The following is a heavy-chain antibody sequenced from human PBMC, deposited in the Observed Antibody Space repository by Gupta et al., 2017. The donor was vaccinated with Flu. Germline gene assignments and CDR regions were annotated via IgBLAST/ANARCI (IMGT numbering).Heavy chain of an antibody. J-gene: IGHJ6*02. Sequence: QVQLQQWGAGLLKPSETLSLTCAVYGGSFSGYYWSWIRQPPGKGLEWIGEINHSGSTNYNPSLKSRVTISVDTSKNQFSLKLSSVTAADTAVYYCARISLRKYSSSRHYYGMDVWGQGTTVTVPS. V-gene: IGHV4-34*01. D-gene: IGHD6-6*01. CDR1: GGSFSGYY. CDR2: INHSGST. CDR3: ARISLRKYSSSRHYYGMDV.